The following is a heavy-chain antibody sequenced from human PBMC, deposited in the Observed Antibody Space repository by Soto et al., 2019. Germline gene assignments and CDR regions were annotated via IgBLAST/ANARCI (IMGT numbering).Heavy chain of an antibody. D-gene: IGHD6-6*01. J-gene: IGHJ4*02. CDR1: GDSITSGDYY. CDR3: ARGAYSASSSYFDY. Sequence: QVQLQESGPGLVKPSQTLSLTCTVSGDSITSGDYYWSWIRQPPGKALEWIGYIYYSGTTYSSPSLQRRVSISVDTSKNQFSLKLNSVTVADTAVYYCARGAYSASSSYFDYWGQGTLVPVSS. V-gene: IGHV4-30-4*01. CDR2: IYYSGTT.